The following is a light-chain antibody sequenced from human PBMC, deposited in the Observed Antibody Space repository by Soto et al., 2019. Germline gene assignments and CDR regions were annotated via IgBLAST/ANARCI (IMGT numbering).Light chain of an antibody. V-gene: IGKV3-20*01. CDR2: GAS. Sequence: EIVLTQSPGTLSLSPGERATLSCRASQSVSNSYLAWYQHKPGQAPRLLIYGASSSATGIPDRFSGSGSGTDFTLTISRLEPEEFAVYYCQQYDSSLYTFGQGTKLEIK. J-gene: IGKJ2*01. CDR1: QSVSNSY. CDR3: QQYDSSLYT.